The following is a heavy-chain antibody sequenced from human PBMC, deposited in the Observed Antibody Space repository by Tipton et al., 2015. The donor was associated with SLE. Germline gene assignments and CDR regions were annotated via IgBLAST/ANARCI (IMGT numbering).Heavy chain of an antibody. V-gene: IGHV3-30*19. J-gene: IGHJ4*02. Sequence: QVQLVQSGGGVVQPGRSLRLSCAASGFTFSSYGMHWVRQAPGKGLEWVAVISYDGSNKYYADSVKGRFTISRDNSKNTLYLQMNSLRAEDTAVYYCARSVGAGGSFDYWGQGTLVTVSS. CDR2: ISYDGSNK. D-gene: IGHD1-26*01. CDR1: GFTFSSYG. CDR3: ARSVGAGGSFDY.